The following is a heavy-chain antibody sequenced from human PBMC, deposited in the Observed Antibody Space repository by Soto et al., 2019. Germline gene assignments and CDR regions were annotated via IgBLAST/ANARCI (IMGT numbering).Heavy chain of an antibody. CDR3: ARLVYVTRLQYMYTDF. J-gene: IGHJ4*02. CDR2: IFNAGTA. Sequence: SETLSLTFAVSGVPISSCNWWTWVRPTPQRVLESIGEIFNAGTANYYPSFERRVAISVDTSNNQFSLKLTSVTAAETAIYVCARLVYVTRLQYMYTDFGGQVAMVTVSS. V-gene: IGHV4-4*02. D-gene: IGHD2-8*01. CDR1: GVPISSCNW.